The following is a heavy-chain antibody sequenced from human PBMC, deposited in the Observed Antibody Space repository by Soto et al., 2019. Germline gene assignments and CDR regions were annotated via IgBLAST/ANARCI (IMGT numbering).Heavy chain of an antibody. V-gene: IGHV1-69*06. D-gene: IGHD1-26*01. CDR3: AASGSSALFDEY. CDR2: IIPIFGTA. J-gene: IGHJ4*02. CDR1: GGTFSSYA. Sequence: GASVKFSCKASGGTFSSYAISWVRQAPGQGLEWMGGIIPIFGTANYAQKFQGRVTITADKSTSTAYMELSSLRSEDTAVYYCAASGSSALFDEYWGQGTLVTVSP.